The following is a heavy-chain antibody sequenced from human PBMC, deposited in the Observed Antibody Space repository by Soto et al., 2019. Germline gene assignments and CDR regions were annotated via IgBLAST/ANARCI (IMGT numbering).Heavy chain of an antibody. Sequence: PGGSLRLSCAASGFTLTSQAMSWVRQAPGKGLEWVAGVSKSGDGTYYTDSVKGRFSISRDNSKNTLHLQMNSLRAEDTAVYYCVKGISYPDYWGQGTLVTVSS. V-gene: IGHV3-23*01. J-gene: IGHJ4*01. CDR1: GFTLTSQA. D-gene: IGHD3-10*01. CDR3: VKGISYPDY. CDR2: VSKSGDGT.